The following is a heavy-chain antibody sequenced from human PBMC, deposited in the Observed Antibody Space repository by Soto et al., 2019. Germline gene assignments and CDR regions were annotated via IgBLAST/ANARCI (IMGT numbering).Heavy chain of an antibody. CDR2: IYYSGST. CDR1: GGSISSYY. D-gene: IGHD3-10*01. J-gene: IGHJ5*02. V-gene: IGHV4-59*01. Sequence: PSETLSLTCTVSGGSISSYYWSWIRQPPGKGLEWIGYIYYSGSTNYNPSLKSRVTISVDTSKNQFSLKLSSVPAADTAVYYCARDRNYGSGSLSWFDPWGQGTLVTVSS. CDR3: ARDRNYGSGSLSWFDP.